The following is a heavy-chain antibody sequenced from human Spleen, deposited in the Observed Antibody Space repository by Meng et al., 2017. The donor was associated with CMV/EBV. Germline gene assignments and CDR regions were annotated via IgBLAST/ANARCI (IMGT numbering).Heavy chain of an antibody. CDR3: AKDPGDSTSFGIDY. V-gene: IGHV3-66*02. D-gene: IGHD2-2*01. CDR1: GFIDNNYY. J-gene: IGHJ4*02. Sequence: GESLKISCVVSGFIDNNYYMTWVRQAPGKGLEWVSVVYTGGTTYYADAVQGRFTISRDHSKNTLYLQMNSLRTEDTAIYYCAKDPGDSTSFGIDYWGQGTLVTVSS. CDR2: VYTGGTT.